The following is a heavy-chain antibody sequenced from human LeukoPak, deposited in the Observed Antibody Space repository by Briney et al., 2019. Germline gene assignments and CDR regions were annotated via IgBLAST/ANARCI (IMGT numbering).Heavy chain of an antibody. CDR1: GFTFDDYA. Sequence: GRSLRLSCAASGFTFDDYAMHWVRQTPGKGLEYVSGISWNSGSIVYVDSVKGRFTISRDNAKNSLYLQMNSLRAEDTAFYYCTKGAPQASSNWPFDYWGQGTLVTVSS. J-gene: IGHJ4*02. V-gene: IGHV3-9*01. D-gene: IGHD6-13*01. CDR2: ISWNSGSI. CDR3: TKGAPQASSNWPFDY.